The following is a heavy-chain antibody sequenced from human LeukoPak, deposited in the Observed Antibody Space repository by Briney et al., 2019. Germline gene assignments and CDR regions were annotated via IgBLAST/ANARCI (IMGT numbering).Heavy chain of an antibody. CDR1: GFTFDDYG. CDR3: ARVYRNEEDFWTPNNYMDV. Sequence: GGSLRLSCAASGFTFDDYGMSWVRQAPGKGLEWVSGINWNGGITAYADSVKGRFTVSRDNAKNSLYLQMNSLRAEDTAVYYCARVYRNEEDFWTPNNYMDVWGKGTTVTVSS. V-gene: IGHV3-20*04. CDR2: INWNGGIT. D-gene: IGHD3/OR15-3a*01. J-gene: IGHJ6*04.